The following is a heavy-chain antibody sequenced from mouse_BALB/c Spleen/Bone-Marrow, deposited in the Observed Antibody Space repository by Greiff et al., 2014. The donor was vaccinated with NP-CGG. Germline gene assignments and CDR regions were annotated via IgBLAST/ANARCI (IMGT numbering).Heavy chain of an antibody. CDR2: INPYNDGT. D-gene: IGHD2-10*02. Sequence: LQESGPELVKPGASVKMSCKASGCTFTSYVMHWVKQKPGQGLEWIGYINPYNDGTKYNEKFKGKATLTSDKSSSTAYMELSSLTSEDSAVYYCARKVWYYAMDYWGQGTSVTVSS. V-gene: IGHV1-14*01. CDR3: ARKVWYYAMDY. J-gene: IGHJ4*01. CDR1: GCTFTSYV.